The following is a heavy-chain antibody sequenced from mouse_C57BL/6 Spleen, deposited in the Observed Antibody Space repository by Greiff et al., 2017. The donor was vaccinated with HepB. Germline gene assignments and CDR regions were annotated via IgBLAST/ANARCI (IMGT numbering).Heavy chain of an antibody. CDR2: IDPEDGET. Sequence: EVQLQQSGAELVKPGASVKLSCTASGFNIKNYYMHWVKQRPEQGLEWIGKIDPEDGETKYAPKFKGKATITADTSTNTAYLQLSSLTSEDTAVYYCASREAIRLDYWGQGTTVTVSS. J-gene: IGHJ2*01. D-gene: IGHD3-2*02. CDR1: GFNIKNYY. CDR3: ASREAIRLDY. V-gene: IGHV14-2*01.